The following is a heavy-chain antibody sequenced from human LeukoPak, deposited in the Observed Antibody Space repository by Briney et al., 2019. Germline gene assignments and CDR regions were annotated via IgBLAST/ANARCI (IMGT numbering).Heavy chain of an antibody. Sequence: SETLSLTCTVSGDSISSSRYYWGWIRQPPGKGLEWIGSVYYSGSTSYNPPLKSRVTISVDTSKNQFSLKLRSVTAADTAVYYCARVPWEARGGAAPPTTSRYYHYYMDVWGKGTTVTVSS. J-gene: IGHJ6*03. D-gene: IGHD6-25*01. CDR2: VYYSGST. CDR3: ARVPWEARGGAAPPTTSRYYHYYMDV. CDR1: GDSISSSRYY. V-gene: IGHV4-39*07.